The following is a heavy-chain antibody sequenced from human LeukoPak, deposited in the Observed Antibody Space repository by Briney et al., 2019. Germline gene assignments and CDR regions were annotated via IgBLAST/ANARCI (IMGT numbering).Heavy chain of an antibody. CDR2: ISGSGGTT. V-gene: IGHV3-23*01. Sequence: GGSLRLSCAVSGFTFSSYAMSWVRQAPGKGLEWVSGISGSGGTTYYADSVKGRFTISRDNSKNTLYLQMNSLRAEDTAVYYCAKRAGSASYRWSFDYWGQGNLVTVSS. D-gene: IGHD3-22*01. CDR1: GFTFSSYA. J-gene: IGHJ4*02. CDR3: AKRAGSASYRWSFDY.